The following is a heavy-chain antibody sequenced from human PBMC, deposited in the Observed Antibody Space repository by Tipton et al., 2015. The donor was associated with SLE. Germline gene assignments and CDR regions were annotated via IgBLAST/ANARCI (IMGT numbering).Heavy chain of an antibody. CDR2: MYQSGST. D-gene: IGHD6-13*01. Sequence: TLSLTCTVSGYSISSGYYWGWIRQPPGKGLEWIGSMYQSGSTYYNPSLKSRVTISVDTSKNQFSLKVNSVTAADTAVYYCARALSYSWYDGTFDTWGQGTMVTVSS. J-gene: IGHJ3*02. V-gene: IGHV4-38-2*02. CDR3: ARALSYSWYDGTFDT. CDR1: GYSISSGYY.